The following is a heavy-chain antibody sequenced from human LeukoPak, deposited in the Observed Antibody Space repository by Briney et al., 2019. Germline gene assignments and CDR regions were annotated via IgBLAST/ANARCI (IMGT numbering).Heavy chain of an antibody. V-gene: IGHV3-23*01. CDR3: AKSTVATDAWDY. CDR1: GFTFSSCA. CDR2: ISGSGGST. J-gene: IGHJ4*02. Sequence: GRSLRLSCAASGFTFSSCAMSWVRQAPGKGLEWVSAISGSGGSTYYADSVKGRFTISRDNSKNTLYLQMNSLRAEDTAVYYCAKSTVATDAWDYWGQGTLVTVSS. D-gene: IGHD5-12*01.